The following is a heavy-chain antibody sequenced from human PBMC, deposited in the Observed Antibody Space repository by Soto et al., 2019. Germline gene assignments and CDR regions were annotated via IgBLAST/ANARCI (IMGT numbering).Heavy chain of an antibody. CDR3: AKAYSGPFDV. V-gene: IGHV3-30*18. Sequence: GGSLRLSCAASGFTFSSYDRHWVRQAPGKGLEWVALISYDGSRKYYADSVKGLFTISRDNSKNTLYLQVNSLRAEDTAVYYCAKAYSGPFDVWGQGTMVTVS. J-gene: IGHJ3*01. CDR2: ISYDGSRK. D-gene: IGHD1-26*01. CDR1: GFTFSSYD.